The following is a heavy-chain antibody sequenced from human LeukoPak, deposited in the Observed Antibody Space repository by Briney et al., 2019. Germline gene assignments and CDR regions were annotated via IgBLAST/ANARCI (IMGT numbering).Heavy chain of an antibody. V-gene: IGHV3-23*01. J-gene: IGHJ6*03. D-gene: IGHD3-22*01. CDR3: AKDWGEVVVITTESYYYMDV. CDR1: GFTFSSYG. CDR2: ISGSGGST. Sequence: GGTLRLSCAASGFTFSSYGMSWVRQAPGKGLEWVSAISGSGGSTYYADSVKGRFTISGDNSKNTLYLQMNSLRAEDTAVYYCAKDWGEVVVITTESYYYMDVWGKGTTVTISS.